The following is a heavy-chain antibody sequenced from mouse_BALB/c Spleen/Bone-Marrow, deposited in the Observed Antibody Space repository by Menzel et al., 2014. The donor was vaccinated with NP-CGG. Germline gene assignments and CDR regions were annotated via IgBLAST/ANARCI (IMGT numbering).Heavy chain of an antibody. CDR3: TLTGTGAMDY. Sequence: EVKLLESGGGLVQPGGSMKLSCVASGFTFSSYWMSWVRQSPEKGLEWVAEIRLKSDNYATHYAESVKGKFTISRDDSKSRLYLQMNSLRAEDTGIYYCTLTGTGAMDYWGQGTSVTVSS. V-gene: IGHV6-6*02. D-gene: IGHD4-1*01. J-gene: IGHJ4*01. CDR1: GFTFSSYW. CDR2: IRLKSDNYAT.